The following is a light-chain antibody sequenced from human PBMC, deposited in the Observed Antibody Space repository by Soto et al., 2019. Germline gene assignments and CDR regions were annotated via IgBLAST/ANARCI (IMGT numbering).Light chain of an antibody. V-gene: IGKV3-15*01. CDR3: QQYKNWPPIT. Sequence: LSPSAGTVSLSPDDSSNLSCIASQSVSSNLAWYQQRPGQAPRLLLYGASSRATGIPDTFSGSGCGTEFTLTISSLQPADFAVYYCQQYKNWPPITFGQGTRLDIK. CDR2: GAS. J-gene: IGKJ5*01. CDR1: QSVSSN.